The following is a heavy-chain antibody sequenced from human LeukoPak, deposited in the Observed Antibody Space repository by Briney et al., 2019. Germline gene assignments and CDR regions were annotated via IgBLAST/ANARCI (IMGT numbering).Heavy chain of an antibody. CDR3: AKDGYSSSPNWFDP. CDR1: GFTFSSYA. V-gene: IGHV3-23*01. D-gene: IGHD6-13*01. Sequence: AGSLTLSCSASGFTFSSYAMGWVRQAPGKGREWVSATSSSGASTYYTDSVKGRFTISRDNSKNTLYLQMNSLRAEDTAVYYCAKDGYSSSPNWFDPWGQGTLVTVSS. CDR2: TSSSGAST. J-gene: IGHJ5*02.